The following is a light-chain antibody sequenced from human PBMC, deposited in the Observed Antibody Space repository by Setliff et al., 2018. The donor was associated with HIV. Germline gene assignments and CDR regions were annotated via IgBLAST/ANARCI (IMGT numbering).Light chain of an antibody. CDR3: CSYGSSDTFV. V-gene: IGLV2-23*02. CDR2: EVT. CDR1: SSDVGSYNL. Sequence: SALTQPASVSGSPGQSITISCTGTSSDVGSYNLVSWYQQRPGKAPTLIMYEVTKWPSGISDRFSGSKSGNTASLTISGLQADDEADYYCCSYGSSDTFVFGTGTKVTVL. J-gene: IGLJ1*01.